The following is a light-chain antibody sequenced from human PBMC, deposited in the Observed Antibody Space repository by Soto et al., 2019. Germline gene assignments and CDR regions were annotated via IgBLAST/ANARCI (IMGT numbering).Light chain of an antibody. J-gene: IGKJ1*01. V-gene: IGKV3-20*01. CDR1: QSVSSSY. CDR2: GAS. Sequence: EIVLTQSPGTLSLSPGERATLSCRASQSVSSSYLAWYQQRPGQAPKLLISGASSRATGVPDRFSGSGSGTDFYLTINRLEPEDFAVYYCQQYGNSPTTFGQVTKVEIK. CDR3: QQYGNSPTT.